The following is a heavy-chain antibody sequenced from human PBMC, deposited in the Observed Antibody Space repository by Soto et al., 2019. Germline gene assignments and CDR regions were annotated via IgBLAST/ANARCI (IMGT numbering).Heavy chain of an antibody. D-gene: IGHD3-10*01. Sequence: QVQLQESGPGLVKPSETLSLTCNVSGGSVSSGSYYWSWIRQPPGKGLEWIGYIYYSGSTNYNPSLNSGVTISLDRSRNQFSLKLSSVTAADPAVYYCASASLGGRRCDYWGRRTLVTVSS. CDR2: IYYSGST. CDR3: ASASLGGRRCDY. J-gene: IGHJ4*02. CDR1: GGSVSSGSYY. V-gene: IGHV4-61*01.